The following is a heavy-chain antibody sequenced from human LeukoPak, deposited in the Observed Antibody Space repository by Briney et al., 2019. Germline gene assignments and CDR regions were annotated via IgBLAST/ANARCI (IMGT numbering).Heavy chain of an antibody. CDR2: ISGSGDST. CDR1: GFAFSSYA. CDR3: AKDLGGTYWYYFDY. Sequence: PGGSLRLSCAASGFAFSSYAMSWVRQAPGKGLEWVSGISGSGDSTYYADSVKGQFTISRDNPKNTLILQMNSLRAEDTAVYYCAKDLGGTYWYYFDYWGQGTLVTVSS. J-gene: IGHJ4*02. D-gene: IGHD1-26*01. V-gene: IGHV3-23*01.